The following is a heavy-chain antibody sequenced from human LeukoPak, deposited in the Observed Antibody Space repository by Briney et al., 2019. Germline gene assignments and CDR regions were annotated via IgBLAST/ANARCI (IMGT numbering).Heavy chain of an antibody. Sequence: ASVKVSCKASGGTFSSYAISWVRQAPGQGLEWMGGIIPIFGTANYAQKFQGRVTITTDESTSTAYMELSSLRSEDTAVYYCAIVDTAMVLAYWGRGTLVTVSS. V-gene: IGHV1-69*05. D-gene: IGHD5-18*01. CDR3: AIVDTAMVLAY. CDR1: GGTFSSYA. CDR2: IIPIFGTA. J-gene: IGHJ4*02.